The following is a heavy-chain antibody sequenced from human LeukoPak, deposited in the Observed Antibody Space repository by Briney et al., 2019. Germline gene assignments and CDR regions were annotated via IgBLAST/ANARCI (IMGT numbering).Heavy chain of an antibody. CDR3: ARAKGFARGGITMVRGATYFDY. D-gene: IGHD3-10*01. CDR1: GGSISSYY. CDR2: IYYSGST. V-gene: IGHV4-59*12. J-gene: IGHJ4*02. Sequence: SETLSLTCTVSGGSISSYYWSWIRQPPGKGLEWIGYIYYSGSTNYNPSLKSRVTISVDTSKNQFSLKLSSVTAADTAVYYCARAKGFARGGITMVRGATYFDYWGQGTLVTVSS.